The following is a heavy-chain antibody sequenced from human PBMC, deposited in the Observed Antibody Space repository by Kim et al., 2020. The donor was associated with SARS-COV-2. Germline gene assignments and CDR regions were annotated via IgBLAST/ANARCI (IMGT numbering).Heavy chain of an antibody. D-gene: IGHD6-13*01. V-gene: IGHV1-2*06. CDR1: GYTFTGYY. J-gene: IGHJ4*02. CDR2: INPNSGGT. CDR3: ARFIADSPDPFDY. Sequence: ASVKVSCKASGYTFTGYYMHWVRQAPGQGLEWMGRINPNSGGTNYAQKFQGRVTMTRDTSISTAYMELSRLRSDDTAVYYCARFIADSPDPFDYWGQGTLVTVSS.